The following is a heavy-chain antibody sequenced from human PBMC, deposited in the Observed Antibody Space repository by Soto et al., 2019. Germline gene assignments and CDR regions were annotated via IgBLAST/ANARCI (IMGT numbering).Heavy chain of an antibody. CDR1: GGSCGDYY. J-gene: IGHJ5*02. Sequence: ASETLSLTCAVYGGSCGDYYWSWIRQPPGKGLEWIGEINHSGSTNYNPSLKSRVTISVDTSKNQFSLKLSSVTAADTAVYYCARVRVYGSGSYVGSRRTTWFDPWGQGTLVTVYS. CDR2: INHSGST. CDR3: ARVRVYGSGSYVGSRRTTWFDP. V-gene: IGHV4-34*01. D-gene: IGHD3-10*01.